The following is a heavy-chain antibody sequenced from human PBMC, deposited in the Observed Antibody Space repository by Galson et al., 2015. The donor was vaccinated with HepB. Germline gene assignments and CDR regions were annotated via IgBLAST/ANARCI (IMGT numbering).Heavy chain of an antibody. V-gene: IGHV5-51*01. D-gene: IGHD2-15*01. J-gene: IGHJ5*02. CDR3: ARQYCSGGSCHRDTRWFDP. CDR2: IYPGDSDT. CDR1: GSSFTSYW. Sequence: QSGAEVKKPGESLKISCKGSGSSFTSYWIGWVRQMPGKGLEWMGIIYPGDSDTRYSPSFQGQVTISADKSISTAYLQWSSLKASDTAMYYCARQYCSGGSCHRDTRWFDPWGQGTLVTVSS.